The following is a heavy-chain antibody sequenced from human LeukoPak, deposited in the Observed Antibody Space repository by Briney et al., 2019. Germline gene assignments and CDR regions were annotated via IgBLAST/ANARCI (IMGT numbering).Heavy chain of an antibody. J-gene: IGHJ6*03. Sequence: GGSLRLSCAGSGFSFSSYGMSWVRQAPGKGLEWVSAISGSGGSTYYADSVKGRFTISRDNSKNTLYLQMNSLRAEDTAVYYCAKATYYYDSSGYYAFSFYYYYYYMDVWGKGTTVTISS. CDR2: ISGSGGST. CDR1: GFSFSSYG. D-gene: IGHD3-22*01. V-gene: IGHV3-23*01. CDR3: AKATYYYDSSGYYAFSFYYYYYYMDV.